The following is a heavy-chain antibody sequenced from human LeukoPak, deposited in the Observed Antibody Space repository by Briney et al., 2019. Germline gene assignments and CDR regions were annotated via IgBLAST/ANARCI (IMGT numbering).Heavy chain of an antibody. Sequence: GASVKVSCKASGYTFTSYYMHWVRQAPGQGLEWMGIINPSGGSTSYAQKFQGRVTMTRDTSTSTIYMELSSLRSEDTAVYYCARDRPTDFWSGYYTGIGFDYWGQGTLSPSPQ. J-gene: IGHJ4*02. CDR1: GYTFTSYY. D-gene: IGHD3-3*01. CDR3: ARDRPTDFWSGYYTGIGFDY. CDR2: INPSGGST. V-gene: IGHV1-46*01.